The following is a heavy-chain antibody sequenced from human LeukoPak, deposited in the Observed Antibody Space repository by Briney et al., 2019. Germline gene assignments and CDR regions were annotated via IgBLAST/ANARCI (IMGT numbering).Heavy chain of an antibody. D-gene: IGHD4-17*01. Sequence: PAETLSLTCTVSGGSISSYYWSWIRQPPGKGLEWIGYIYYSGSTNYNPSLKSRVTISVDTSKNQFSLKLSSVTAADTAVYYCARDVHDYGDYLLDYWGQGTLVTVSS. V-gene: IGHV4-59*12. CDR1: GGSISSYY. J-gene: IGHJ4*02. CDR3: ARDVHDYGDYLLDY. CDR2: IYYSGST.